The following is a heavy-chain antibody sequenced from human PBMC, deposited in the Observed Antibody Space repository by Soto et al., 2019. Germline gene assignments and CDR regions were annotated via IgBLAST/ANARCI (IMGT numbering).Heavy chain of an antibody. CDR2: IIPIFGTA. J-gene: IGHJ6*02. D-gene: IGHD6-6*01. V-gene: IGHV1-69*01. CDR1: GGTFSSYA. Sequence: QVQLVQSGAEVKKPGSSVKVSCKASGGTFSSYAISWVRQAPGQGLEWMGGIIPIFGTANYAQKFQGRVTITADESTSKAYMELSSLRSEDTAVYYCARDGSSHAGDYYYYYGMDVWGQGTTVTVSS. CDR3: ARDGSSHAGDYYYYYGMDV.